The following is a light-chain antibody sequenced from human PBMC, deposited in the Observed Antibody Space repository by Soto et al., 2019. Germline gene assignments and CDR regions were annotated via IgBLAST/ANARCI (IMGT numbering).Light chain of an antibody. CDR1: QSVSSSY. CDR3: QQYGSSPTWT. J-gene: IGKJ1*01. CDR2: GAS. Sequence: EIVLTQSPGTLSLSPGERATLSCRASQSVSSSYLAWYQQKPGQAPRLLIYGASSRAIGIPDRFSGSGSGTDFTRTISRLEPEDVAVYYCQQYGSSPTWTFGQGTKGEIK. V-gene: IGKV3-20*01.